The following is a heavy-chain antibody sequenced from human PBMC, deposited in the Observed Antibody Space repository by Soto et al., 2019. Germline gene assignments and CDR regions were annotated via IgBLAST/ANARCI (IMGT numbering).Heavy chain of an antibody. D-gene: IGHD3-22*01. J-gene: IGHJ3*02. CDR2: ISAYNGNT. CDR3: ARSVPYYYDSSGYYNDAFDI. Sequence: GASVKVSCKASGYTFTSYGISWVRQAPGQGLEWMGWISAYNGNTNYAQKLQGRVTMTTDTSTSTAYMELRSLRSDDTAVYYCARSVPYYYDSSGYYNDAFDIWGQGTMVTVSS. V-gene: IGHV1-18*01. CDR1: GYTFTSYG.